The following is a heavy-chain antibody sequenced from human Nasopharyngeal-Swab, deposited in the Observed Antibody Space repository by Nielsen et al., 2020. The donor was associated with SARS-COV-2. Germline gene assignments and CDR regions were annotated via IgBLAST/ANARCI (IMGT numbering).Heavy chain of an antibody. Sequence: SETLSLTCTVSGDSIAYSTFYWGWIRQPPGKGLEWVGIIYYNGNTYQNPSLKRRLTISVDKSKNQFSLQLSSVTAADPAVYYCVRSSSWYNFDYWAQGTQVTVSS. J-gene: IGHJ4*02. D-gene: IGHD6-13*01. CDR2: IYYNGNT. CDR3: VRSSSWYNFDY. V-gene: IGHV4-39*01. CDR1: GDSIAYSTFY.